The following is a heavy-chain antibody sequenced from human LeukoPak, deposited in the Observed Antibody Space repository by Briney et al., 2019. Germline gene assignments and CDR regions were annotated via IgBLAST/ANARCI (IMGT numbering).Heavy chain of an antibody. J-gene: IGHJ6*03. CDR3: ARLAVYYYMDV. Sequence: GESLKNSCKGSGYIFTSNWIGWVRQMPGKGLEWMGIIYPGDSDTRYSPSFEGQVTISADKSISTAYLQWNSLKASDTAMYYCARLAVYYYMDVWGKGTTVTVSS. V-gene: IGHV5-51*01. CDR2: IYPGDSDT. CDR1: GYIFTSNW.